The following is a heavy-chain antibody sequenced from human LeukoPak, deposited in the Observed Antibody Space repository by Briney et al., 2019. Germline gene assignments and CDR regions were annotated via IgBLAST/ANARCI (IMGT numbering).Heavy chain of an antibody. D-gene: IGHD4-4*01. Sequence: SETLSLTCAVYGGSFSGYYWSWIRQPPGKGLEWIGEINHSGSTNYNPSLKSRVTISVDTSKNQFPLKLSSVTAADTAVYYCAREPYSNSYYGMDVWGQGTTVTVSS. CDR2: INHSGST. J-gene: IGHJ6*02. V-gene: IGHV4-34*01. CDR3: AREPYSNSYYGMDV. CDR1: GGSFSGYY.